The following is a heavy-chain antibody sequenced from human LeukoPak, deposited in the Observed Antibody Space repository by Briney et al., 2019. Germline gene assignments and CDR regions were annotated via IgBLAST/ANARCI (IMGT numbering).Heavy chain of an antibody. CDR2: INHSGST. Sequence: PSETLSLTCAVYGGSFSGYYWSWIRQPPGKGLEWIGEINHSGSTNYNPSLKSRVTISVDTSKNQFSLKLSSVTAADTAVYYCARVCGYSNCGGTYETPSWFDPWGQGTLVTVSS. CDR3: ARVCGYSNCGGTYETPSWFDP. V-gene: IGHV4-34*01. J-gene: IGHJ5*02. D-gene: IGHD4-4*01. CDR1: GGSFSGYY.